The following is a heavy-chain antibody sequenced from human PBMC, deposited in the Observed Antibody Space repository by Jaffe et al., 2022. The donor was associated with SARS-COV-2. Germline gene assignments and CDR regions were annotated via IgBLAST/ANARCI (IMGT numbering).Heavy chain of an antibody. CDR3: ARDVGAVTRLDAFDI. CDR1: GIPVSTTY. CDR2: VFSEGRT. V-gene: IGHV3-66*02. Sequence: EVQLVQSGGGLVQPGGSLRLSCTVSGIPVSTTYMTWVRQAPGRGLEWVSIVFSEGRTYYADSVKGRFSISRDNSENTLYLQMNSLRVEDTALYYCARDVGAVTRLDAFDIWGQGTMVTVSS. J-gene: IGHJ3*02. D-gene: IGHD3-16*01.